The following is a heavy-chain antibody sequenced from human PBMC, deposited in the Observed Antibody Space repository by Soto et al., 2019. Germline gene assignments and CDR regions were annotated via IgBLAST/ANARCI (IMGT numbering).Heavy chain of an antibody. CDR3: ARDGGDYDDYWYFDL. J-gene: IGHJ2*01. CDR2: ISSSGSTI. D-gene: IGHD3-22*01. CDR1: GFTFSSYE. Sequence: ESGGGLVQPGGSLRLSCAASGFTFSSYEMNWVRQAPGKGLEWVSYISSSGSTIYYADSVKGRFTISRDNAKNSLYLQMNSLRAEDTAVYYCARDGGDYDDYWYFDLWGRGTLVTVSS. V-gene: IGHV3-48*03.